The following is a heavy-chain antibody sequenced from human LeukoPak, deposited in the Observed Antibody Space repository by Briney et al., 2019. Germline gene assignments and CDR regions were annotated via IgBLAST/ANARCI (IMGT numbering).Heavy chain of an antibody. V-gene: IGHV3-64*01. CDR3: ARDQTYYGSGSLLYYFDY. CDR2: ISSNGGST. CDR1: GFTFSSYA. J-gene: IGHJ4*02. D-gene: IGHD3-10*01. Sequence: GGSLRLSCAASGFTFSSYAMHWVRQAPGKGLEYVSAISSNGGSTYYANSVKGRFTISRDNSKNTLYLQMGSLRAEDMAVYYCARDQTYYGSGSLLYYFDYWGQGTLVTVSS.